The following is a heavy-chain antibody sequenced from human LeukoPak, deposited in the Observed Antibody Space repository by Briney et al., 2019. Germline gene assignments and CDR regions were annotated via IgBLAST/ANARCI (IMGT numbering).Heavy chain of an antibody. J-gene: IGHJ4*02. CDR1: GFTFITYA. CDR2: ISYDGTDK. V-gene: IGHV3-30*04. Sequence: GRSLSLSCAASGFTFITYAMHWVRQAPGKGLEWVAPISYDGTDKYYADSVKGRFTISRDNSKNTLFLQMNSLRAEDTAVYYCARDVVGEYYDSSGYFANWGQGTLVTVSS. D-gene: IGHD3-22*01. CDR3: ARDVVGEYYDSSGYFAN.